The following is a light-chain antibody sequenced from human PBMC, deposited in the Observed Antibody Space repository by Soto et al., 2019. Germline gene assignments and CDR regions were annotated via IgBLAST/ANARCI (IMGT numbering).Light chain of an antibody. V-gene: IGLV2-14*02. CDR3: SSHTSSSTPYV. CDR2: DVS. J-gene: IGLJ1*01. Sequence: QSVLTQPASVSGSPGQSITISCTGTSSDVGSYNLVSWYQQHPGKAPKLIIYDVSSRPSGVSNRFSGSKSGNTASLTISGLQAEDEADYYCSSHTSSSTPYVFGTGTKVPV. CDR1: SSDVGSYNL.